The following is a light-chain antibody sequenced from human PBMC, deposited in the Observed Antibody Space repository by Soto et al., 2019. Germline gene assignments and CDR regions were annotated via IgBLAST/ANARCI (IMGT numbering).Light chain of an antibody. Sequence: QSVLTQPASVSGSPGQSITISCTGTNSDVGGYNSVSWYRQHPGKAPELLIYEVSNRPLGVSNRFSGSKSGNTASLTLSGLQADDEADYYCYSFTSSITYVFGTGTQLTVL. V-gene: IGLV2-14*01. CDR1: NSDVGGYNS. CDR3: YSFTSSITYV. J-gene: IGLJ1*01. CDR2: EVS.